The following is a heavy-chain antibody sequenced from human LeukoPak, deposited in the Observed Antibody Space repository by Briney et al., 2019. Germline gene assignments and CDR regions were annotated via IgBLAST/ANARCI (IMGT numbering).Heavy chain of an antibody. V-gene: IGHV1-8*03. J-gene: IGHJ6*03. CDR1: GYTFTSYD. CDR2: MNPNSGNT. Sequence: GASVKVSCKASGYTFTSYDINWVRQATGQGLEWMGWMNPNSGNTGYAQKFQGRVTITRNTSISTAYMELSSLRSEDTAVYYCARGGGVGPWSSWLSAYYYYYMDVWGKGTTVTVSS. CDR3: ARGGGVGPWSSWLSAYYYYYMDV. D-gene: IGHD3-10*01.